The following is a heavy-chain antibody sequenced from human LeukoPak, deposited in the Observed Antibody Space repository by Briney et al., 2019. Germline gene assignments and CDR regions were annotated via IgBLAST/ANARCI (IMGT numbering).Heavy chain of an antibody. D-gene: IGHD3-3*02. CDR2: IKQDGTEK. J-gene: IGHJ6*03. V-gene: IGHV3-7*01. Sequence: GGSLRLSCEASGFPFSPYWMSWVRQAPGEGLEWVANIKQDGTEKYYVDSVKGRFTISRDNAKNSVHLQMNSLRAGDTAVYFCARVAKEGISQCMDVWGKGTTVTVSS. CDR3: ARVAKEGISQCMDV. CDR1: GFPFSPYW.